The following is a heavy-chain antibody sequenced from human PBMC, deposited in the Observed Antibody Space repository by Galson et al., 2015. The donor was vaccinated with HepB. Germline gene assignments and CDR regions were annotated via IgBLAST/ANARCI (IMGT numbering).Heavy chain of an antibody. CDR1: GGTFSSYA. Sequence: SVKVSCKASGGTFSSYAISRVRQAPGQGLEWMGGIIPILGIANYAQKFQGRVTITADKSTSTAYMELSSLRSEDTAVYYCARGLTAAAGLNWFDPWGQGTLVTVSS. CDR2: IIPILGIA. V-gene: IGHV1-69*10. D-gene: IGHD6-13*01. J-gene: IGHJ5*02. CDR3: ARGLTAAAGLNWFDP.